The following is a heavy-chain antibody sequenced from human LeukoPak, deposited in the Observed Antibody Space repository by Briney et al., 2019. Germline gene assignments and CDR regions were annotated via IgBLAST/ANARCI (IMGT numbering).Heavy chain of an antibody. CDR3: AKDIRPMVRGGLDV. Sequence: GGSLRLSCAASGLTFDDHGMSWVRQAPGKGLQWVSAINWNGDSTSYADSVKGRFTISRDNAKNSLYLQMNSLRAEDTALYYCAKDIRPMVRGGLDVWGKGTTVTISS. V-gene: IGHV3-20*04. CDR2: INWNGDST. D-gene: IGHD3-10*01. CDR1: GLTFDDHG. J-gene: IGHJ6*04.